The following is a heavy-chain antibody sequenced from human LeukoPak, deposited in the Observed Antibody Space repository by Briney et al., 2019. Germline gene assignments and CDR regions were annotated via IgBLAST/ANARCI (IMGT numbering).Heavy chain of an antibody. CDR2: IYPGDFDT. V-gene: IGHV5-51*01. D-gene: IGHD4-17*01. CDR1: GYSFTSYW. Sequence: GESLKISCNGSGYSFTSYWIAWVRQMPGKGLEWMGIIYPGDFDTRYSPSFQGQVTISADKSISTAYLQWSSLKASDTAVYYCARRAVTTGYFDYWGQGSLVTVSS. J-gene: IGHJ4*02. CDR3: ARRAVTTGYFDY.